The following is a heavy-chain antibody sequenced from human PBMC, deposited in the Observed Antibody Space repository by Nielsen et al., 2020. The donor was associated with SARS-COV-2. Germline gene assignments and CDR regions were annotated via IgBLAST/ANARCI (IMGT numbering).Heavy chain of an antibody. CDR2: ISYDGFKK. V-gene: IGHV3-30-3*01. Sequence: WIRQPPGKGLEWVAEISYDGFKKYYADSVKGRFTSSRDNSKNTLYLQMDSLRGEDTAVYYCARDHILTGYYPHYFYYGLDVWGLGTTVTVSS. J-gene: IGHJ6*02. D-gene: IGHD3-9*01. CDR3: ARDHILTGYYPHYFYYGLDV.